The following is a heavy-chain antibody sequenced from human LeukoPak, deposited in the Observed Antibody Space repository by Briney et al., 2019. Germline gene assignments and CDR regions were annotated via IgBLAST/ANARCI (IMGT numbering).Heavy chain of an antibody. CDR3: ARDPPAVLLDTYG. Sequence: GGPLRLSCTAPGFSVTSNYINWVRQAPGKGLEWVSLVYSGGDTYYADSVKGRFTISRDNSKNMVYLQMNRLRAEDTALYYCARDPPAVLLDTYGWGQGTLVTVSS. CDR2: VYSGGDT. CDR1: GFSVTSNY. D-gene: IGHD2/OR15-2a*01. J-gene: IGHJ4*02. V-gene: IGHV3-66*01.